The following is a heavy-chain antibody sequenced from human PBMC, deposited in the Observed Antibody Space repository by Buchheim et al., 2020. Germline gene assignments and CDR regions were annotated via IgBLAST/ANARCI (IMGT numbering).Heavy chain of an antibody. V-gene: IGHV3-48*02. CDR1: GFTFSSYS. J-gene: IGHJ4*02. D-gene: IGHD6-13*01. CDR3: ARSRRIAAAGTGGYYFDY. Sequence: EVQLVESGGGLVQPGGSLRLSCAASGFTFSSYSMNWVRQAPGKGLEWVSYISSSSSTIYYADSVKGRFTISRDNAKNSVYLQMNSLRDEDTAVYYCARSRRIAAAGTGGYYFDYWGQGTL. CDR2: ISSSSSTI.